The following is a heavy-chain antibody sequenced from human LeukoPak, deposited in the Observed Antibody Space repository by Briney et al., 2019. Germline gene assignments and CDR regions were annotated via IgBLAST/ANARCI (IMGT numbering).Heavy chain of an antibody. CDR1: GYTFTSYD. Sequence: ASVKVSCKASGYTFTSYDINWVRQATGQGLEWMGWMNPNSGNTGYAQKFQGRVTMTRDTSTSTVYMELSSLRSEDTAVYYCAREGSGWFLYFDYWGQGTLVTVSS. CDR3: AREGSGWFLYFDY. V-gene: IGHV1-8*01. CDR2: MNPNSGNT. J-gene: IGHJ4*02. D-gene: IGHD6-19*01.